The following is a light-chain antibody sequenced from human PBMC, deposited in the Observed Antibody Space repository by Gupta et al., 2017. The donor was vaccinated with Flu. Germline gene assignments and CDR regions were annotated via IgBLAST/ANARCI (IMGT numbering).Light chain of an antibody. CDR1: QSVSSSY. CDR3: QQYGSSPQT. CDR2: GAS. V-gene: IGKV3-20*01. Sequence: DIVLTPSPGTLSLSPGERATLSCRASQSVSSSYVAWYQQKPGQAPRRLIYGASSRATGIPDRFSGSGSGTDFTLKISRLEPEDFAVYYCQQYGSSPQTFGQGTKVEIK. J-gene: IGKJ1*01.